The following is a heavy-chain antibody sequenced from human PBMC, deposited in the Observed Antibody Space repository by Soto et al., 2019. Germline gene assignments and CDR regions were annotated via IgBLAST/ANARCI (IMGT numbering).Heavy chain of an antibody. CDR2: ISGSGGST. V-gene: IGHV3-23*01. J-gene: IGHJ3*02. Sequence: GGSLRLSCAASGFTLSSYAMSWVRQAPGKGLEWVSAISGSGGSTYYADSVKGRFTISRDNSKNTLYLQMNSLRAEDTAVYYCAKDPGGYDSSGYDAFDIWGQGTMVTVSS. CDR3: AKDPGGYDSSGYDAFDI. CDR1: GFTLSSYA. D-gene: IGHD3-22*01.